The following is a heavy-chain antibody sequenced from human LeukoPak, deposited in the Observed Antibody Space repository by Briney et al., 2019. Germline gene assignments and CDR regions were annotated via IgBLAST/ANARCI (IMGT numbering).Heavy chain of an antibody. D-gene: IGHD6-19*01. CDR2: ISYDGSNK. Sequence: GGSLRLSCAASGFTFSSYSMNWVRQAPGKGLEWVAVISYDGSNKYYADSVKGRFTISRDNSKNTLYLQMNSLRAEDTAVYYCARDSVRIAVAGTWGWGQGTLVTVSS. J-gene: IGHJ4*02. CDR1: GFTFSSYS. CDR3: ARDSVRIAVAGTWG. V-gene: IGHV3-30*03.